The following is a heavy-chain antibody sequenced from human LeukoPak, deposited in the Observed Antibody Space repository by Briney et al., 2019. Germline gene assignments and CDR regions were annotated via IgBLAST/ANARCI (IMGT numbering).Heavy chain of an antibody. J-gene: IGHJ5*02. CDR1: GYTFTYYG. CDR2: ISAYNGDA. CDR3: TRESSVGWSDP. D-gene: IGHD1-26*01. V-gene: IGHV1-18*01. Sequence: GASVKVSCKASGYTFTYYGVTWVRQAPGQGLEWMGWISAYNGDANYAQKLQGRVTMTTDTSTSTAYMELRSLRSDDTAVYYCTRESSVGWSDPWGQGTLVTVSS.